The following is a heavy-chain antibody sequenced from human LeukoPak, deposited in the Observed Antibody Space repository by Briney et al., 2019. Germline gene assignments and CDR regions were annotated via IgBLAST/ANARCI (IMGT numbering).Heavy chain of an antibody. J-gene: IGHJ4*02. Sequence: ASVKVSCKASGYTFTSYAMKWVRQAPGQGLEWMGWINTNTGNPTYAQGFTGQFVFSLDTSVSTAYLQISSLKAEDTAVYYCARSGNAIKFKRSCYLGYWGQGTLVTVSS. D-gene: IGHD2-15*01. CDR2: INTNTGNP. CDR1: GYTFTSYA. V-gene: IGHV7-4-1*02. CDR3: ARSGNAIKFKRSCYLGY.